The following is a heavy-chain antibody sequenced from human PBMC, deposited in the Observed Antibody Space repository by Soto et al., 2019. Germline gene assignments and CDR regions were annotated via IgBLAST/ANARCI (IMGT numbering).Heavy chain of an antibody. CDR1: GFTFSSYA. CDR3: ARDLRWLQLGFDY. J-gene: IGHJ4*02. D-gene: IGHD5-12*01. CDR2: ISYDGSNK. V-gene: IGHV3-30-3*01. Sequence: QVQLVESGGGVVQPGRSLRLSCAASGFTFSSYAMHWVRQAPGKGLEWVAVISYDGSNKYYADPVKGRFTISRDNSKNTLYLQMNSLRAEDTAVYYCARDLRWLQLGFDYWGQGTLVTVSS.